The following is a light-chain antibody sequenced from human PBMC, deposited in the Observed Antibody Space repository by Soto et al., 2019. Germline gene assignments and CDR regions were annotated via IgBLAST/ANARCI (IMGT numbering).Light chain of an antibody. V-gene: IGKV3-20*01. CDR2: GAS. J-gene: IGKJ4*01. CDR3: RQYGRSLDFA. Sequence: EIVLKKSPGTLSLSPGERATLSCRAIQSVSGNFLAWYQEKPGQAPRLLIYGASSRATGIPDRFSGSGSGTDFTLTISRLEPEDFAVYYCRQYGRSLDFAFGGGTKVDI. CDR1: QSVSGNF.